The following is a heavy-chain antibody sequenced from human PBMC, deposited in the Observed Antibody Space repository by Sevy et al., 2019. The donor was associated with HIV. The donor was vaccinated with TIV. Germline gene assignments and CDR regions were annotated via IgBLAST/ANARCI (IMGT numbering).Heavy chain of an antibody. CDR3: AKDFDYFDSSAGPSSLIYNYYYGLED. J-gene: IGHJ6*02. CDR2: ISYDGSNK. Sequence: GGSLRLSCAASGFTFSSFGMHWVRQAPGKGLEWVSFISYDGSNKKYADSVKGRLTVSRDKSKNTLYLQRNSLRAEDTAVYYCAKDFDYFDSSAGPSSLIYNYYYGLEDWGPGTTVTVSS. V-gene: IGHV3-30*18. D-gene: IGHD3-22*01. CDR1: GFTFSSFG.